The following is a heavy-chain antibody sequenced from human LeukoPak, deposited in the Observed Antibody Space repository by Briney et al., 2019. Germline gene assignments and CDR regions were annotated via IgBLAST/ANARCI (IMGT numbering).Heavy chain of an antibody. V-gene: IGHV3-11*04. D-gene: IGHD3-22*01. CDR1: GFTFSDYY. Sequence: GGSLRLSCAASGFTFSDYYMSWIRQAPGKGLEWVSYISSSGSTIYYADSVKGRFTISRDNAKNSLYLQMNSLRAEDTAVYYCARDRRGYYYDSSYNWFGPWGQGTLVTVSS. J-gene: IGHJ5*02. CDR2: ISSSGSTI. CDR3: ARDRRGYYYDSSYNWFGP.